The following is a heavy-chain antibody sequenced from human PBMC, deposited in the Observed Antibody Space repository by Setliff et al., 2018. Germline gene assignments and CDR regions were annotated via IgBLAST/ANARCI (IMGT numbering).Heavy chain of an antibody. Sequence: SETLSLTCTVSGGSISSSSYYWGWIRQPPGKGLEWIGSIYYSGSTYYNPSLKSRVTVSVDTSKNQFSLKLSSVTAADTAVYYCARGKSVTASNWFDPWGQGTLVTVSS. CDR2: IYYSGST. D-gene: IGHD5-18*01. CDR1: GGSISSSSYY. V-gene: IGHV4-39*07. J-gene: IGHJ5*02. CDR3: ARGKSVTASNWFDP.